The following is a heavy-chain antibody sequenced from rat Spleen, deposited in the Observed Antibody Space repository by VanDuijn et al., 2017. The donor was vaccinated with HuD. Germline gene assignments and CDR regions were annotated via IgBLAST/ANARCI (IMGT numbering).Heavy chain of an antibody. CDR1: GFTFNNYW. D-gene: IGHD1-12*02. CDR2: ITNTGGST. J-gene: IGHJ2*01. CDR3: VRQGISMMVVDF. V-gene: IGHV5-31*01. Sequence: EVQLVESGGGLVQPGRSLKLSCEASGFTFNNYWMTWIRQAPGKGLEWVTSITNTGGSTYYPDSVKGRFTISRDDAKNTLYLQMDSLRSEDTAIYDCVRQGISMMVVDFWGQGVMITVSS.